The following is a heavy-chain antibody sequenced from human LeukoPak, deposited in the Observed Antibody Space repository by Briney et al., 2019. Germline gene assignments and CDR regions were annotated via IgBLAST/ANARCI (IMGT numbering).Heavy chain of an antibody. J-gene: IGHJ4*02. D-gene: IGHD2-15*01. CDR2: VSLGDSDT. V-gene: IGHV5-51*01. Sequence: GESLKISCKGSGFSFTTYAIAWVRQTPGKGLEWMGIVSLGDSDTRYTPSFQGQVTISGDKSINTAYVHWSNLKASDTAMYYCARRACSGDSCLDYWGQGTLVTVSS. CDR3: ARRACSGDSCLDY. CDR1: GFSFTTYA.